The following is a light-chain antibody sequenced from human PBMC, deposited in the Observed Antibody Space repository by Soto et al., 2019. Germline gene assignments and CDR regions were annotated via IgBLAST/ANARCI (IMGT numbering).Light chain of an antibody. J-gene: IGKJ4*01. CDR3: QQYSDWPLT. CDR2: GVS. CDR1: QSVRSH. Sequence: EIVLTQSPATLSLSPGETATLSCRASQSVRSHLAWFQQKPGQAPRLLMYGVSTRATGMPARFSGSGSGTEFTLSISSLQSEDIADYYCQQYSDWPLTFGGGTKVEIK. V-gene: IGKV3D-15*01.